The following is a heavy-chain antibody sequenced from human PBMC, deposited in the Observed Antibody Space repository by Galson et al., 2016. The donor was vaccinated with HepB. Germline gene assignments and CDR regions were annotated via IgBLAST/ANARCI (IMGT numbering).Heavy chain of an antibody. J-gene: IGHJ4*02. CDR1: GFTLRNAL. D-gene: IGHD1-1*01. CDR2: VKSQTDAGTT. V-gene: IGHV3-15*01. Sequence: SLRLSCAASGFTLRNALMTWVRQAPGKGLEWVGHVKSQTDAGTTEYAAPVKGRFIISREDLKNMLYLRLNSLKIEDTAIYFCTTVFSPKRPRSPPCWGQGVLVTASP. CDR3: TTVFSPKRPRSPPC.